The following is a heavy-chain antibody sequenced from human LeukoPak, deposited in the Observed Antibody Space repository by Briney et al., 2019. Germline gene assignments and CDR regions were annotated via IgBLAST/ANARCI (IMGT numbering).Heavy chain of an antibody. CDR2: IKQDGSEK. Sequence: GGSLRLSCEASGFTFSGYWMTWVRQAPGKGLEWVANIKQDGSEKYYVDSVKGRFTISRDNSKNTLYLQMNSLRAEDTAVYYCARTLYYYDSSGYYHSNFDYWGQGTLVTVSS. V-gene: IGHV3-7*01. D-gene: IGHD3-22*01. J-gene: IGHJ4*02. CDR1: GFTFSGYW. CDR3: ARTLYYYDSSGYYHSNFDY.